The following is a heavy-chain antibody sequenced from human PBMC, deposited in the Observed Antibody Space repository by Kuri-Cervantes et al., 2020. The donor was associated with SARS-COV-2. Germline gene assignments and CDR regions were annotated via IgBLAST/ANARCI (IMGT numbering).Heavy chain of an antibody. Sequence: GESLKISCAASGFTFNSYEMNWVRQAPGKGLEWLSYIGNTDSTTYYADSVKGRFTISRDNAKNLLYLQMNSLRAEDTALYYCARDGVKDDYGFSSYWGQGTLVTVSS. V-gene: IGHV3-48*03. D-gene: IGHD4-17*01. J-gene: IGHJ4*02. CDR3: ARDGVKDDYGFSSY. CDR2: IGNTDSTT. CDR1: GFTFNSYE.